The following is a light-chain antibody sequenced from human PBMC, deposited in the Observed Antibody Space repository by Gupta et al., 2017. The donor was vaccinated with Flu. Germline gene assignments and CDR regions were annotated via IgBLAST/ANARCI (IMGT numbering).Light chain of an antibody. CDR3: MYGLQGYT. J-gene: IGKJ4*01. CDR2: LGS. V-gene: IGKV2-28*01. CDR1: QSLLHSNGHIY. Sequence: DIVLTQSPLSLPVTPGEPASISCRSSQSLLHSNGHIYLDWYLQKPGQSPQLLIYLGSIRASRVPDRFSGSASGTDFTLKRSIVEAEDAGVYYCMYGLQGYTFGGGTKLEIK.